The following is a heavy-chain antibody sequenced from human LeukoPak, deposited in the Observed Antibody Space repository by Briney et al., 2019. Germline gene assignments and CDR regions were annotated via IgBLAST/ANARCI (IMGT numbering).Heavy chain of an antibody. CDR2: IYYSGST. CDR1: GYSISTNYY. D-gene: IGHD3-16*01. V-gene: IGHV4-59*01. Sequence: SETLSLTCTVSGYSISTNYYWAWIRQPPGKGLEWIGYIYYSGSTNYNPSLKSRVTISVDTSKNQFSLKLSSVTAADTAVYYCARAPNGYYYMDVWGKGTTVTVSS. CDR3: ARAPNGYYYMDV. J-gene: IGHJ6*03.